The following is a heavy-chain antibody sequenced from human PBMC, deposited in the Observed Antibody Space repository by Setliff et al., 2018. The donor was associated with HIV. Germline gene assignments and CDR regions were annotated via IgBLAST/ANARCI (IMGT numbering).Heavy chain of an antibody. CDR1: GFTFSSYA. Sequence: PGGSLRLSCAASGFTFSSYAMSWVRQAPGKGLEWVSGVIGSGGSTYYAGSVKGRFTISRDNSKNTLYLQMNSLRAEDTAVYYCAKDHYYGGAFNIWGQGTMVTVSS. V-gene: IGHV3-23*01. CDR3: AKDHYYGGAFNI. CDR2: VIGSGGST. D-gene: IGHD3-10*01. J-gene: IGHJ3*02.